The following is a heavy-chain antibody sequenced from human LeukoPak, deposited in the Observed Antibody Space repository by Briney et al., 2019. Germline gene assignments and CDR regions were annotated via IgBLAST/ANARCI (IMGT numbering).Heavy chain of an antibody. Sequence: PSETLSLTCAVYGGSFSGYYWSWIRQPPGKGLEWIGEINHSGSTNYNPSLKSRVTISVDKSKNQFSLKLSSVTAADTAVYYCARAFYYYDSSGYADAFDIWGQGTMVTVSS. V-gene: IGHV4-34*01. CDR3: ARAFYYYDSSGYADAFDI. CDR2: INHSGST. D-gene: IGHD3-22*01. CDR1: GGSFSGYY. J-gene: IGHJ3*02.